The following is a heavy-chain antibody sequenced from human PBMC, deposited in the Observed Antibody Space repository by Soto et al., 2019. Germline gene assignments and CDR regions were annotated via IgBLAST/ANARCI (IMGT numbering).Heavy chain of an antibody. CDR1: GFTFSSYA. Sequence: SGGSLRLSCAASGFTFSSYAMSWVRQAPGKGLEWVSAISGSGGSTYYADSVKGRFTISRDNSKNTLYLQMNSLRAEDTAVYYCAKGDYDILTGPDYWGQGTLVTVSS. CDR3: AKGDYDILTGPDY. V-gene: IGHV3-23*01. J-gene: IGHJ4*02. D-gene: IGHD3-9*01. CDR2: ISGSGGST.